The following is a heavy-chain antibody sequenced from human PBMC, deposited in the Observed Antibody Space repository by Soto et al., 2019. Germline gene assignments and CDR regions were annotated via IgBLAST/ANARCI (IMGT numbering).Heavy chain of an antibody. V-gene: IGHV4-61*01. CDR2: IYYIGTT. J-gene: IGHJ4*02. CDR1: DGSVNTGNYY. D-gene: IGHD3-16*01. Sequence: QVQLQESGPGLVKPSETLSLTCSVSDGSVNTGNYYWSWIRQPPGKGLEWIGHIYYIGTTNYNPSLKRRVTISVETSKNQLSLKVTSVTAADTAVYFCAREEKQLSRYGGDFDYWGQGILVTVSS. CDR3: AREEKQLSRYGGDFDY.